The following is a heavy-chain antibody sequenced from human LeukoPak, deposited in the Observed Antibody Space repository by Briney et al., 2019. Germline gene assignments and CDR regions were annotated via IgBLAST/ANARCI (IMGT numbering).Heavy chain of an antibody. V-gene: IGHV3-9*01. CDR2: SSWNSGTI. Sequence: PGGSLRLSCAASGFTFSDYAMHWVRHVPGKGLEWVGGSSWNSGTIAYGESVKGRATISRDNARNSLYLEVNSLRVEDTALYYCAKDLAVGTSPRVYAFDVWGQGSLVTVSS. D-gene: IGHD1/OR15-1a*01. J-gene: IGHJ3*01. CDR3: AKDLAVGTSPRVYAFDV. CDR1: GFTFSDYA.